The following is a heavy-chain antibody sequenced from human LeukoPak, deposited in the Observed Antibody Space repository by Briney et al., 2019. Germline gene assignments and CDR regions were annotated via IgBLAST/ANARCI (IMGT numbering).Heavy chain of an antibody. D-gene: IGHD6-19*01. CDR1: GFIFSNYG. CDR2: ISYDGRHQ. V-gene: IGHV3-30*18. Sequence: GGSLRLSCAASGFIFSNYGMHWVRQAPGKGLEWVALISYDGRHQYYADFVKGRFTISRDNSKNILYLQVNSLRAEDTAVYYCAKGLFGAEAGERPDSWGQGALVSVSS. J-gene: IGHJ4*02. CDR3: AKGLFGAEAGERPDS.